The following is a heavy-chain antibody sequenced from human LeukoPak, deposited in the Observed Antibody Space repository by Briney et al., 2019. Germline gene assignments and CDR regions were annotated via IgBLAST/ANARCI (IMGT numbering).Heavy chain of an antibody. CDR3: ARDGSGYYFLDY. Sequence: GGSLRLSCAASGFTVSSNYMSWVRQAPGKGLEWVSVIYSGGSTYYADSVKGRFTISRDNSKNTLYLQMNSLRAEDTAVYYCARDGSGYYFLDYWGQGTLVTVSS. J-gene: IGHJ4*02. V-gene: IGHV3-66*01. D-gene: IGHD3-22*01. CDR2: IYSGGST. CDR1: GFTVSSNY.